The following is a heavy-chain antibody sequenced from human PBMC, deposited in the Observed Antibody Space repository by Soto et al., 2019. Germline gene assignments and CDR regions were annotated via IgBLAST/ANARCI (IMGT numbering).Heavy chain of an antibody. CDR1: GYAFTTYG. Sequence: QVHLVQTGAEVKKPGASVQVSCKGSGYAFTTYGITWVRQAPGQGLEWMGWISAHNGNTNYAQKLPRTDTVTRDTSSNTAYLELMSLRSDDPSVYYWARGTYGDYWGQGALVTASS. D-gene: IGHD4-17*01. J-gene: IGHJ4*02. CDR2: ISAHNGNT. V-gene: IGHV1-18*01. CDR3: ARGTYGDY.